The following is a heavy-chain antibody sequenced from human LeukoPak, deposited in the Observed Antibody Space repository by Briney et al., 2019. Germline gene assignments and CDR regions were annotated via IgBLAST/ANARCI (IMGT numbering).Heavy chain of an antibody. CDR3: ARVVVAATLGFSDYYYYMDV. V-gene: IGHV4-4*07. J-gene: IGHJ6*03. Sequence: KPSETLSLTCTVSGGSISSYYWSWIRQPAGKGLEWIGRIYTSGSTNYNPSLKSRVTMSVDTSKNQFSLKLSSVTAADTAVYYCARVVVAATLGFSDYYYYMDVWGKGTTVTISS. CDR2: IYTSGST. D-gene: IGHD2-15*01. CDR1: GGSISSYY.